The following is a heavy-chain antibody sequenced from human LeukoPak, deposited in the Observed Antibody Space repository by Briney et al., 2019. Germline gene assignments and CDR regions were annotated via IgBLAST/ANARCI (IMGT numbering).Heavy chain of an antibody. Sequence: SETLSLTCTVSGGSISSGDYYWSWIRQPPGEGLEWIGYIYYSGSTYYNPSLKSRVTISVDTSKNQFSLKLSSVTAADTTVYYCASTPDYYDSSGYLDYWGQGTLVTVSS. V-gene: IGHV4-30-4*08. CDR1: GGSISSGDYY. CDR3: ASTPDYYDSSGYLDY. J-gene: IGHJ4*02. CDR2: IYYSGST. D-gene: IGHD3-22*01.